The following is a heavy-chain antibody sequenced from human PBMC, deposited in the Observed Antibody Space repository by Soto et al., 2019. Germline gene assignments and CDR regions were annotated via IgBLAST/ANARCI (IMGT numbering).Heavy chain of an antibody. D-gene: IGHD4-17*01. V-gene: IGHV3-74*01. CDR3: ARDREGDGHYKMDV. Sequence: GGSLRLSCAASGFSFSDYWMQWVRQSPGKGPEWLSRMKSGGRTINYADSVKGRFTISRDNAKNTVYLQMNSLRVEETAVYYCARDREGDGHYKMDVWGQG. CDR1: GFSFSDYW. J-gene: IGHJ6*02. CDR2: MKSGGRTI.